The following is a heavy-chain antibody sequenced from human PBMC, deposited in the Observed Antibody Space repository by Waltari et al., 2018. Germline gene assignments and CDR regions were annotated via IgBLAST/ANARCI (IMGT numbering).Heavy chain of an antibody. CDR1: GFSFSSYA. D-gene: IGHD6-19*01. V-gene: IGHV3-23*01. J-gene: IGHJ5*02. CDR2: RSGIAGNT. Sequence: EVQVLESGGGLVQPGGSLRLSCAASGFSFSSYAVSWVRQAPGKGLEWVSVRSGIAGNTYTSDSVKGRFTLSRDNSNNTVYLQMNSLRADDTAVYYCAKGGLSSSWPKNWFDPWGQGTLVTVSS. CDR3: AKGGLSSSWPKNWFDP.